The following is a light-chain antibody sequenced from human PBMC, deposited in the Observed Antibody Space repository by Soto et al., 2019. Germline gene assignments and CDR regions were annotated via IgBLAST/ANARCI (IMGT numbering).Light chain of an antibody. V-gene: IGLV2-14*01. CDR2: EVS. CDR1: SSDISIYNY. J-gene: IGLJ1*01. CDR3: CSYTSSTNYV. Sequence: SALTQPASVSGSPGQSITISCTGTSSDISIYNYVSWYQQHPGKALKLIIYEVSNRPSGISNRFSGAKSGNTASLTISGLQVEDEADYYCCSYTSSTNYVFGAGTKVTVL.